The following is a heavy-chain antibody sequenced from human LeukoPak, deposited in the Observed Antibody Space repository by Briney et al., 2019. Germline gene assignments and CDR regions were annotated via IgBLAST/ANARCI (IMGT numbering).Heavy chain of an antibody. Sequence: GGSLRLSCAASGFTFSSYAMHWVRQAPGKGLEWVAVISYDGSNKYYADSVKGRFTISRDNAKNSLYLQMNSLRAEDTAVYYCARAWSSWFGESNSWFDPWGQGTLVTVSS. CDR3: ARAWSSWFGESNSWFDP. CDR2: ISYDGSNK. D-gene: IGHD3-10*01. V-gene: IGHV3-30*04. J-gene: IGHJ5*02. CDR1: GFTFSSYA.